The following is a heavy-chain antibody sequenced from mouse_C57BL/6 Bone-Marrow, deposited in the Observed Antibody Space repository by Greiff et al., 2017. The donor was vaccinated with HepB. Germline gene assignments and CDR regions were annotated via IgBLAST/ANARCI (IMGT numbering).Heavy chain of an antibody. V-gene: IGHV1-42*01. Sequence: VQLKQSGPELVKPGASVKISCKASGYSFTGYYMNWVKQSPEKSLEWIGEINPSTGGTTYNQKFKAKATLTVDKSSSTAYMQLKSLTSEDSAVYYCARFNDYEDAMDYWGQGTSVTVSS. D-gene: IGHD2-4*01. CDR1: GYSFTGYY. J-gene: IGHJ4*01. CDR2: INPSTGGT. CDR3: ARFNDYEDAMDY.